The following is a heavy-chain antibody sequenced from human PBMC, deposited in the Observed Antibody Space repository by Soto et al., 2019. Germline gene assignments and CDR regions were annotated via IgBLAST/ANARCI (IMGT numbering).Heavy chain of an antibody. CDR2: ISSSGDYI. D-gene: IGHD1-1*01. J-gene: IGHJ6*02. CDR1: GFTFSTYS. V-gene: IGHV3-21*01. Sequence: GGSLRLSCAASGFTFSTYSINWVRQAPGKGLEWVASISSSGDYIYYADSVKGRCTISRDNAQNSLFLQMNSPMAEDTAVYSCARPSHNRQQGMDVWGHGPTVTVSS. CDR3: ARPSHNRQQGMDV.